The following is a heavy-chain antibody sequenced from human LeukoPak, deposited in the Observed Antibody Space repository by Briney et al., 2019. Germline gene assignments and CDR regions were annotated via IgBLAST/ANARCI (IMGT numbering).Heavy chain of an antibody. D-gene: IGHD4-17*01. CDR1: GFTFSNAR. V-gene: IGHV3-15*01. J-gene: IGHJ4*02. CDR2: IKSKTDGGTT. CDR3: TTKYQLPNYGDYEIRAFDY. Sequence: GGSLRLSCAASGFTFSNARMSWVRQAPGKGLEWVGRIKSKTDGGTTDYAAPVKGRSTISRDDSKNTLYLQMNSLKTEDTAVYYCTTKYQLPNYGDYEIRAFDYWGQGTLVTVSS.